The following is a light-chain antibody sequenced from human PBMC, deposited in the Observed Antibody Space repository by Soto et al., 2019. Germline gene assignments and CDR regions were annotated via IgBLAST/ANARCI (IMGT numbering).Light chain of an antibody. J-gene: IGKJ3*01. Sequence: EMVMTQSPATLSVSPGERVTLSCRASESVHRNLAWYPQKPGQGPSLLIYYASTKATVVPGRFTGSGSGTEFTLTISSLQSEDFGVYHCQHYSNWPPTFGPGTKVEIK. V-gene: IGKV3-15*01. CDR2: YAS. CDR3: QHYSNWPPT. CDR1: ESVHRN.